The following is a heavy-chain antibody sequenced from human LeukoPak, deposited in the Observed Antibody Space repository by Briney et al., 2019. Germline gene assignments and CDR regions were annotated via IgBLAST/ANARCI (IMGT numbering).Heavy chain of an antibody. Sequence: GGSLRLSCADSGFTFSSYAMSSVRQAPGKGLEWVSAISGSGGSTYYAHSVKGPFTISRDNSKNTLYLQMNSLRAEDTAVYYCAKEGQTATGYAASYRGQGTLVTVSS. CDR2: ISGSGGST. J-gene: IGHJ4*02. V-gene: IGHV3-23*01. CDR1: GFTFSSYA. D-gene: IGHD5-18*01. CDR3: AKEGQTATGYAASY.